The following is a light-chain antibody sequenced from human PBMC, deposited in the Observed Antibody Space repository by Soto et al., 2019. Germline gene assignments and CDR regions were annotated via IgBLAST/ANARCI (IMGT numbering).Light chain of an antibody. Sequence: DIQMTQSPSSVSASVGDTVTITCRASHYIDRWLAWYQQKPGKAPKLLIYDASRLRSGVPSTFSGSGSGTDFTLTITDLQPEDFATYYCQQAYSLPIPFGQGTRLEIK. CDR3: QQAYSLPIP. CDR2: DAS. CDR1: HYIDRW. J-gene: IGKJ5*01. V-gene: IGKV1-12*01.